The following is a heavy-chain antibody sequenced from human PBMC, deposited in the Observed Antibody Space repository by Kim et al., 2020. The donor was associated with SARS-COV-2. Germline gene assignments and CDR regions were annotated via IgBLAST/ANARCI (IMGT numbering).Heavy chain of an antibody. CDR3: ARELFDI. V-gene: IGHV3-66*01. Sequence: SGGSTYYADSVKGRFTISRDNSKNTLYLQMNSLRAEDTAVYYCARELFDIWGQGTMVTVSS. CDR2: SGGST. J-gene: IGHJ3*02.